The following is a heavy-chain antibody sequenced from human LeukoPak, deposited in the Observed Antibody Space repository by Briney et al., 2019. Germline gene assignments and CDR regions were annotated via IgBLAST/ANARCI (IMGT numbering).Heavy chain of an antibody. CDR3: ARVGLLTGYYFFDY. CDR2: IRGDNGDT. Sequence: SGGSLRLSCAASGFTFSSYVMHWVRQAPGQGLEWVGWIRGDNGDTNYAQKLQGRVTMTTDTSTSTAYMELRSLGSDETAVYYCARVGLLTGYYFFDYWGQGTLVTVSS. CDR1: GFTFSSYV. J-gene: IGHJ4*02. D-gene: IGHD3-9*01. V-gene: IGHV1-18*01.